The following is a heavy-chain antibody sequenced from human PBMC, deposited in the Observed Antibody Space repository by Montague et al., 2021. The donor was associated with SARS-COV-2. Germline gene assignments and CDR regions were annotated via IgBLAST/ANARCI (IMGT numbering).Heavy chain of an antibody. D-gene: IGHD1-14*01. CDR2: VHYSGKT. CDR1: GVSVKNYY. Sequence: SETLSLTCTVSGVSVKNYYWSWIRQPPGKGLEWIGYVHYSGKTKSNPSLQNPISISLDASKNQFYLSLTSVTSADAAVYYCARHHISTMYGYSWFVPWGRGTLVTVSS. V-gene: IGHV4-59*02. CDR3: ARHHISTMYGYSWFVP. J-gene: IGHJ5*02.